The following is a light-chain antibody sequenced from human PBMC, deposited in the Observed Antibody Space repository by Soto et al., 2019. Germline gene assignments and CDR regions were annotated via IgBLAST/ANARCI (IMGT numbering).Light chain of an antibody. CDR3: QHYGRSPLMYT. CDR1: QSLTTNY. J-gene: IGKJ2*01. CDR2: GAS. V-gene: IGKV3-20*01. Sequence: EIVLTQSPGTLSLSPGERVTLSCRASQSLTTNYLALYQQKPGQAPRLLIYGASNRATGVPDRFSGSGSGTDFTLTITRLEPEDFAVYYCQHYGRSPLMYTFGQGTKLGVK.